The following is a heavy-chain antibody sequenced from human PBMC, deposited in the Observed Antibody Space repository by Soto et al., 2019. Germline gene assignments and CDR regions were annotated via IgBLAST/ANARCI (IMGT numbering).Heavy chain of an antibody. J-gene: IGHJ4*02. CDR2: INAGNGNT. CDR3: ARGGGNIVVVVAAPDY. CDR1: GYTFTSYA. Sequence: QVQLVQSGAEVKKPGASVKVSCKASGYTFTSYAMHWVRQAPGQRLEWMGWINAGNGNTKYSQKFQGRVTITRDTSASTAYMELSSLRSEDTAVYYCARGGGNIVVVVAAPDYWGQGTLVTVSS. V-gene: IGHV1-3*01. D-gene: IGHD2-15*01.